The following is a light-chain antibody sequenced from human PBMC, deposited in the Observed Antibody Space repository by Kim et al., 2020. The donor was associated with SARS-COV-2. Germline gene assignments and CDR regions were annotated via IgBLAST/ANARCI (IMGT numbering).Light chain of an antibody. J-gene: IGLJ2*01. V-gene: IGLV1-51*01. Sequence: QSVLTQPPSVSAAPGQKVTISCSGSNSNIGNNYVSWYQQFPGTAPKLLIYGNSQRPSGSPDRFSGSKSGTSATLGITGLQTGDEADYYCGTWDSSLSAVVFGGGTQLTVL. CDR3: GTWDSSLSAVV. CDR1: NSNIGNNY. CDR2: GNS.